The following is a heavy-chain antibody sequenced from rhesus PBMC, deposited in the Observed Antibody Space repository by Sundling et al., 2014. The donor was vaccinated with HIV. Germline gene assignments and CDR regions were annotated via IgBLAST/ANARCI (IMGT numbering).Heavy chain of an antibody. J-gene: IGHJ2*01. CDR1: GFSLNTSGMG. CDR3: ARVIGYLDWFPFNWYFDL. CDR2: IFWDDDK. D-gene: IGHD3-3*01. Sequence: QVTLKESGPALLKPTQTLTLTCSFSGFSLNTSGMGVGWIRQPPGKTLEWLAHIFWDDDKRYSTSLKNRLTISKDTSKNQVVLTMTNMDPVDTATYYCARVIGYLDWFPFNWYFDLWGPGTPITISS. V-gene: IGHV2-174*02.